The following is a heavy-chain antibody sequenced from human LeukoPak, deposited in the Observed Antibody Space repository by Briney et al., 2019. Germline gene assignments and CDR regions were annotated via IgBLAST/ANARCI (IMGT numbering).Heavy chain of an antibody. CDR1: GFTFSSYS. Sequence: GGSLRLSCAASGFTFSSYSMNWVRQAPGKGLEWVSYISSSSSTIYYADSVKGRFTISRDNAKNSLYLQMNSLRAEDTAVYYCLGYCSSTSCYGEIGYWGQGTLVTVSS. CDR2: ISSSSSTI. J-gene: IGHJ4*02. V-gene: IGHV3-48*04. CDR3: LGYCSSTSCYGEIGY. D-gene: IGHD2-2*01.